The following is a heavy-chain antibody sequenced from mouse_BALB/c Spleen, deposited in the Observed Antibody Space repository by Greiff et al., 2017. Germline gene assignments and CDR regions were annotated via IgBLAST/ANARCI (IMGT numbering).Heavy chain of an antibody. Sequence: VMLVESGAELVRPGTSVKISCKASGYTFTNYWLGWVKQRPGHGLEWIGDIYPGGGYTNYNEKFKGKATLTADTSSSTAYMQLSSLTSEDSAVYFCARSDSSGYSAWFAYWGQGTLVTVSA. V-gene: IGHV1-63*02. CDR1: GYTFTNYW. CDR3: ARSDSSGYSAWFAY. D-gene: IGHD3-2*01. J-gene: IGHJ3*01. CDR2: IYPGGGYT.